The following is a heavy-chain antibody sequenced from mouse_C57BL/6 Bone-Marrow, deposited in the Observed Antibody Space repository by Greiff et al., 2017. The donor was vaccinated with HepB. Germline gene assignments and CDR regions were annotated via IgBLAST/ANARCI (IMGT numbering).Heavy chain of an antibody. Sequence: VMLQQSGPELVKPGASVKISCKASGYAFSSSWMNWVKQRPGKGLEWIGRIYPGDGDTNYNGKFKGKATLTADKSSSTAYMQLSSLTSEDSAVYFCARGGWLPHYYAMDYWGQGTSVTVSS. CDR3: ARGGWLPHYYAMDY. J-gene: IGHJ4*01. CDR2: IYPGDGDT. V-gene: IGHV1-82*01. CDR1: GYAFSSSW. D-gene: IGHD2-3*01.